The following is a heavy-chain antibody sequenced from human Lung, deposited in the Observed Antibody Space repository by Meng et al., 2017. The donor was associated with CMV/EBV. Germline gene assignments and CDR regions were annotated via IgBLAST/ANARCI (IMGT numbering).Heavy chain of an antibody. CDR1: GGSISSSSYY. CDR3: ARHHHSPTFDY. Sequence: QRQLQESGPGLVNPSGTLSLTCTVSGGSISSSSYYWAWIRQPPGEGLEWIGSVVYSGTTYYTSSLKSRVSISVDTSKNQFSLKLSSVTAADTAVYYCARHHHSPTFDYWGQGTLVTASS. J-gene: IGHJ4*02. V-gene: IGHV4-39*01. D-gene: IGHD1-14*01. CDR2: VVYSGTT.